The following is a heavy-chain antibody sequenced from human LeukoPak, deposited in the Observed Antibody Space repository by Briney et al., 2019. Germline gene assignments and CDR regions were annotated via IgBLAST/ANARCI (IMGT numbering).Heavy chain of an antibody. Sequence: GGSLRLSCAASGFTFSSYSMNWVRQAPGKGLEWVSSISSSSSYIYYADSVKGRFTISRDNAKNSLYLQMNSLRAEDTAVYYCASAPAAGTHPWGQGTPVTVSS. J-gene: IGHJ5*02. CDR3: ASAPAAGTHP. CDR2: ISSSSSYI. V-gene: IGHV3-21*01. CDR1: GFTFSSYS. D-gene: IGHD6-13*01.